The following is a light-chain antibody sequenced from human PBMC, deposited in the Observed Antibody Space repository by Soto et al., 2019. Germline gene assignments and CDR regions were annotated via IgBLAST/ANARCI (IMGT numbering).Light chain of an antibody. V-gene: IGKV3-11*01. Sequence: EIGLTQSPATLSLSPGDRATLSCRASQSVSRYLAWYQQKPGQAPRLLIHDTSTRATGVPDTFSGSGSGTEFPLTISSLEPEDSAMYYCQQRFSWPPTFGGGTHVAIK. CDR3: QQRFSWPPT. CDR2: DTS. J-gene: IGKJ4*01. CDR1: QSVSRY.